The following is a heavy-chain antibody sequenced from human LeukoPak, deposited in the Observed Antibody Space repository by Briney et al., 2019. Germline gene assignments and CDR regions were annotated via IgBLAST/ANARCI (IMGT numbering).Heavy chain of an antibody. J-gene: IGHJ4*02. Sequence: PSETLSLTCTVSGDSISTYYWSWIRQPPGKGLEWIGYIYYSGSTNYNPSLKSRVTISVDTSQNQFSLKLSSVTTADTAVYYCARQTGGTGWYYFDYWGQGTLVTVSS. CDR2: IYYSGST. CDR1: GDSISTYY. CDR3: ARQTGGTGWYYFDY. D-gene: IGHD6-19*01. V-gene: IGHV4-59*08.